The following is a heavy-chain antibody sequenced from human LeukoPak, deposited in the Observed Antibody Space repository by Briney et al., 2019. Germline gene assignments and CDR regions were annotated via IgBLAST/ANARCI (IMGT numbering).Heavy chain of an antibody. J-gene: IGHJ4*02. Sequence: PSETLSLTCTVSGVSISTYYWSWIRQSPGKGLEWLGYIYSSGSTYYNPSLKSRVTISVDTSKKQFSLKLSSVTAADTAVYYCAREGTTHAGVDQWGQGTLVTVSS. D-gene: IGHD1-14*01. CDR1: GVSISTYY. CDR3: AREGTTHAGVDQ. V-gene: IGHV4-59*01. CDR2: IYSSGST.